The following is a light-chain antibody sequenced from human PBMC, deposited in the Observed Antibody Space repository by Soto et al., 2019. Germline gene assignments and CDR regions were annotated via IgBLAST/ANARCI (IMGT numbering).Light chain of an antibody. CDR2: GAS. Sequence: EIVMTQSPATLSVSPGERATLSCRASQSVSSNLAWYQQKPGQAPRLLIYGASTRATGIPARFSGSGSGTEFTLPISSLQSEDFAVYYCQQYNNWLWTFGQGTKV. CDR1: QSVSSN. J-gene: IGKJ1*01. V-gene: IGKV3-15*01. CDR3: QQYNNWLWT.